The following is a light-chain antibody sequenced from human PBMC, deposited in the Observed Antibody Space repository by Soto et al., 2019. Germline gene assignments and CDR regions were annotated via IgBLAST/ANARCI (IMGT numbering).Light chain of an antibody. CDR2: WAP. J-gene: IGKJ2*01. V-gene: IGKV4-1*01. Sequence: DIVMTQSPDSLAVSLGERATINCKSSQSVLYSSNNKDYLAWYQQKPGQPPKLLIYWAPTRKSGVPDRFSGSGSGTESTLTLSSLQAEDVAVYYCQQYYSTPYTFGQGTKLEIK. CDR1: QSVLYSSNNKDY. CDR3: QQYYSTPYT.